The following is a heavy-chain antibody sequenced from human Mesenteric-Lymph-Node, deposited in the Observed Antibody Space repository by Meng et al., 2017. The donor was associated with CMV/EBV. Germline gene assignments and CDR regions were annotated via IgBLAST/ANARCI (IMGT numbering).Heavy chain of an antibody. CDR1: GFTFSSSG. D-gene: IGHD3-16*01. CDR3: AKDLFGFIDY. V-gene: IGHV3-30*02. CDR2: IPHDGSNK. Sequence: GRSLRLSCATSGFTFSSSGMHWVRQAPGKGLEWVAFIPHDGSNKNYADSVEGRFTISRDNSRNTLYLQTNSLRAEDTALYYCAKDLFGFIDYWGQGTLVTVSS. J-gene: IGHJ4*02.